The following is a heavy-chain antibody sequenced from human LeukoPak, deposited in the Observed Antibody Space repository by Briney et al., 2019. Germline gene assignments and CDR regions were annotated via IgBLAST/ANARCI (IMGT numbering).Heavy chain of an antibody. Sequence: SETLSLTCTVSGGSISSHYWSWIRQPPGKGLEWIGYIYYSGSTNYNPSLKGRVTISVDTSKNQFSLKLSSVTAADTAVYYCARAVSTSWTYYYYYYYMDVWGKGTTVTVSS. D-gene: IGHD2-2*01. CDR2: IYYSGST. CDR1: GGSISSHY. J-gene: IGHJ6*03. CDR3: ARAVSTSWTYYYYYYYMDV. V-gene: IGHV4-59*11.